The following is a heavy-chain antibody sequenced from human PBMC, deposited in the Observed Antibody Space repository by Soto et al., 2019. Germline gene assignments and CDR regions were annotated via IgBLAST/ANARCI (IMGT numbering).Heavy chain of an antibody. CDR3: ASDLIAAAGTRWFDP. CDR1: GFTFSSYS. CDR2: ISSSSSTI. J-gene: IGHJ5*02. Sequence: EVQLVESGGGLVQPGGSLRLSCAASGFTFSSYSMNWVRQAPGKGLEWVSYISSSSSTIYYADSVKGRFTISRDNAKNSLYLQMNSLRDEDTAVYYCASDLIAAAGTRWFDPWGQGTLVTVSS. V-gene: IGHV3-48*02. D-gene: IGHD6-13*01.